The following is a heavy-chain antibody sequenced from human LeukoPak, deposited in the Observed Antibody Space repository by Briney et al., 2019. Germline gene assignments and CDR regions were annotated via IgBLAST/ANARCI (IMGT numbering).Heavy chain of an antibody. Sequence: SETLSRTCAVSGGSVSSDYWSWIRQPPGKGLEWIGEINHSGNTNYNPSLKSRVTISVDTSKNQFSLKLSSVTAADTAVYYCARGSYYYGSGSLLPFDYWGQGTLVTVSS. V-gene: IGHV4-34*01. CDR3: ARGSYYYGSGSLLPFDY. D-gene: IGHD3-10*01. CDR1: GGSVSSDY. CDR2: INHSGNT. J-gene: IGHJ4*02.